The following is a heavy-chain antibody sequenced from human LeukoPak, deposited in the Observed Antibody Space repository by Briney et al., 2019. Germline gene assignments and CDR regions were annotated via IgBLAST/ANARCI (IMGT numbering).Heavy chain of an antibody. Sequence: GGSLRLSCAASGFTFSTYAMSWVRQAPGKGLEWVSAISFGGDSTYYADSVKGRFTMSRDNSKNTLYLQMNSLRAEDTAVYYCAKRNSYDSSGYYPIDYWGQGTLVTVSS. V-gene: IGHV3-23*01. D-gene: IGHD3-22*01. CDR2: ISFGGDST. CDR3: AKRNSYDSSGYYPIDY. CDR1: GFTFSTYA. J-gene: IGHJ4*02.